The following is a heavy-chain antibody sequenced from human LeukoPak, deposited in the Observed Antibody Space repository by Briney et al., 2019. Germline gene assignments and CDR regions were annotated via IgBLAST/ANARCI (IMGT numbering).Heavy chain of an antibody. CDR3: ARGGRGIVVVPAANRNNWFDP. CDR2: IYYSGST. V-gene: IGHV4-39*07. D-gene: IGHD2-2*01. CDR1: GGSISSSSYY. Sequence: SETLSLTCTVSGGSISSSSYYWGWIRQPPGKGLEWIGSIYYSGSTYYNPSLKSRVTISVDTSKNQFSLKLSSVTAADTAVYYCARGGRGIVVVPAANRNNWFDPWGQGTLVTVSS. J-gene: IGHJ5*02.